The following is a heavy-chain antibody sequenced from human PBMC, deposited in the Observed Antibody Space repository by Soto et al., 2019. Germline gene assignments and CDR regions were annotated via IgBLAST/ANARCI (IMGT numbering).Heavy chain of an antibody. Sequence: GASVKVSCKASGGTFSSYAISWVRQAPGQGLEWMGGIIPIFGTANYAQKFQGRVTITADESTSTAYMELSSLRSEDTDVYYCARDFVVTGSYDAFDIWGQGTMVTVSS. CDR2: IIPIFGTA. J-gene: IGHJ3*02. D-gene: IGHD1-20*01. CDR1: GGTFSSYA. CDR3: ARDFVVTGSYDAFDI. V-gene: IGHV1-69*13.